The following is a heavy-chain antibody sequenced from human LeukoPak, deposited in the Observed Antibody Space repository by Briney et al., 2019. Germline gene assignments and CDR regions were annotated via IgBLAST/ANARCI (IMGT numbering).Heavy chain of an antibody. Sequence: KSSETLSLTCAVYGGSFSGYYWSWIRQPPGKGREWIGEINHSGNTNYNPSLKSRVTISVDTSKNQFSLRLYSVTAADTAVYYCARVGVEMATIKISYWGQGTLVTVSS. V-gene: IGHV4-34*01. CDR3: ARVGVEMATIKISY. J-gene: IGHJ4*02. CDR1: GGSFSGYY. D-gene: IGHD5-24*01. CDR2: INHSGNT.